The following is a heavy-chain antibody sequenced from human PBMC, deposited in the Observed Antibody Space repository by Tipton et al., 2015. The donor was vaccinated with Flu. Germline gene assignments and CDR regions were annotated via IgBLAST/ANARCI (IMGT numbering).Heavy chain of an antibody. CDR1: GFDFNNYG. J-gene: IGHJ4*02. Sequence: SLRLSCAASGFDFNNYGMHRARQPPGKGLEWVIFIRYDGSKKYYADPVKGRFTISRDNSKNTLDLQMNSLRAEDTAVYYCARPIDYGEYGGGYSWGQGTLVTVSS. D-gene: IGHD4-17*01. V-gene: IGHV3-30*19. CDR3: ARPIDYGEYGGGYS. CDR2: IRYDGSKK.